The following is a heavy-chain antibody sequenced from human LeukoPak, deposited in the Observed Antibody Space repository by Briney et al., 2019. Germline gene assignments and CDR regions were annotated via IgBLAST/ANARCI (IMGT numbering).Heavy chain of an antibody. J-gene: IGHJ4*02. V-gene: IGHV3-30*18. CDR2: ISYDGSNK. Sequence: GGSLRLSCAASGFTFSSYGMHWVRQAPGKGLEWVAVISYDGSNKYYADSVKGRFTISRDISKNTLYLQMNSLRAEDTAVYYCAKGSDSSAWTLFDYWGQGTLVTVSS. CDR3: AKGSDSSAWTLFDY. D-gene: IGHD6-25*01. CDR1: GFTFSSYG.